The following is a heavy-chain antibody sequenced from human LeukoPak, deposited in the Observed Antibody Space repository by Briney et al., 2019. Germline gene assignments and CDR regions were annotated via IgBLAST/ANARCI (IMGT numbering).Heavy chain of an antibody. CDR1: GGSISSGGYY. J-gene: IGHJ3*02. CDR3: AREYDRGAFDI. CDR2: IYYSGST. V-gene: IGHV4-39*07. D-gene: IGHD3-22*01. Sequence: PSQTLSLTCTVSGGSISSGGYYWSWIRQPPGKGLEWIGSIYYSGSTYYNPSLKSRVTISVDTSKNQFSLKLSSVTAADTAVYYCAREYDRGAFDIWGQGTMVTVSS.